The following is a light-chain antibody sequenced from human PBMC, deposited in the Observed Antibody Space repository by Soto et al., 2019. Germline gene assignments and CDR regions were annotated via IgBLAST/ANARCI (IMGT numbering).Light chain of an antibody. CDR3: QQYNSYSRT. Sequence: DIQMTQSPSTLSASVGDRVTITCRVNQSISTWLAWYQQEPGKAPKLLIYKASHLDSGVPSRFSGSGSGTEFTLTISSLQPDDFATYYCQQYNSYSRTFGLGTKVEIK. CDR2: KAS. J-gene: IGKJ1*01. CDR1: QSISTW. V-gene: IGKV1-5*03.